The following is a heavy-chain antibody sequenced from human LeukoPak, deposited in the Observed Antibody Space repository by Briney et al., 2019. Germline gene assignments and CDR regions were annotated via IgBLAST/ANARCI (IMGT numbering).Heavy chain of an antibody. CDR3: VRGKTYSFDY. V-gene: IGHV3-74*01. Sequence: GGSLRLSCAASGFSFSSYWMHWVRQAPGKGLVWVSRINSDGSSTIYADSVKGRFTVSRDNAKNTLYLQMNSLRAEDTAVYYCVRGKTYSFDYWGQGTLITVSS. J-gene: IGHJ4*02. CDR2: INSDGSST. CDR1: GFSFSSYW.